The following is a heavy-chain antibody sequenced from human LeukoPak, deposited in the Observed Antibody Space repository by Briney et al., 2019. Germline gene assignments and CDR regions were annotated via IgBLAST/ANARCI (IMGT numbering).Heavy chain of an antibody. CDR3: AKGWFGETLHGPHDY. Sequence: GGSLRLSCAASEFTFSTYAMSWVRQAPGKGLEWVSSISASGSLTYYADSVKGRFTISRDNSKSILFLQMNSLTVEDTAVYYWAKGWFGETLHGPHDYWGQGTLVTVAS. CDR1: EFTFSTYA. V-gene: IGHV3-23*01. J-gene: IGHJ4*02. D-gene: IGHD3-10*01. CDR2: ISASGSLT.